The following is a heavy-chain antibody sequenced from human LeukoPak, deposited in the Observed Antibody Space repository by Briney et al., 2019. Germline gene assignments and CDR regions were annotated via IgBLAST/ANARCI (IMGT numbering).Heavy chain of an antibody. J-gene: IGHJ4*02. V-gene: IGHV4-59*08. CDR2: FHYSGST. D-gene: IGHD2-15*01. CDR1: GASVSNYY. Sequence: SETLSLTCRVSGASVSNYYWSWIRQSPGKGLEWIGFFHYSGSTNYNPSLNSRVTTSIDTSMNQLSLTLVSVTAADTAVYFCARHHDGGPKLKLDFWGLGVLVTVSS. CDR3: ARHHDGGPKLKLDF.